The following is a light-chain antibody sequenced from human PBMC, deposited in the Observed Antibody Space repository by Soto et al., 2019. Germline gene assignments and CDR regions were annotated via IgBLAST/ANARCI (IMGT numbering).Light chain of an antibody. CDR3: QYLNSFPLT. Sequence: IQLTQSPSSLSASVGDRVTITCRASQGIRSYLAWYQQKPGKAPNLLIYLASTLQGGVPSRFSGSGSGTDFSLTISSLQPEDVATYYCQYLNSFPLTFGGGTKVELK. CDR1: QGIRSY. V-gene: IGKV1-9*01. J-gene: IGKJ4*01. CDR2: LAS.